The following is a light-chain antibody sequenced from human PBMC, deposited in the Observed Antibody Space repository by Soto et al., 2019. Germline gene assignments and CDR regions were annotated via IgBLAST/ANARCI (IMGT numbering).Light chain of an antibody. CDR2: DAS. CDR1: QSIRSF. V-gene: IGKV1-5*01. J-gene: IGKJ4*01. Sequence: DIQMTQSPSTLSASVGDGVTITCRASQSIRSFLAWYQQKPGKAPKLLISDASNLGSGVPSRFSGSGSGTEFTLTISSLQPDDFATYYCQQYDSYSLTFGGGTKVDIK. CDR3: QQYDSYSLT.